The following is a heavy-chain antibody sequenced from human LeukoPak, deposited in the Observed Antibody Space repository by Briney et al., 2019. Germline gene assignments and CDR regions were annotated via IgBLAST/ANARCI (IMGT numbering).Heavy chain of an antibody. CDR2: IWYDGTNK. D-gene: IGHD3-22*01. CDR1: RFTFSDYG. J-gene: IGHJ4*02. Sequence: GGSLRLSCEASRFTFSDYGMHWVRQAPGKGLEWVAVIWYDGTNKYYAESVKGRFTISRDNSKNTLFLHMSSLRVEDTAVYYCARSGGDYYDSRGYAFIDYWGLGTLVTVSS. V-gene: IGHV3-33*01. CDR3: ARSGGDYYDSRGYAFIDY.